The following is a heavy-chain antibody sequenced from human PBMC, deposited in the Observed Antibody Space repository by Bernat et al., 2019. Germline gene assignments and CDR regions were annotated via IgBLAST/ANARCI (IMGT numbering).Heavy chain of an antibody. V-gene: IGHV4-30-4*01. J-gene: IGHJ4*02. CDR3: ARSLAPFLDILTGYCDY. CDR1: GGSISSGDYY. D-gene: IGHD3-9*01. CDR2: IYYSGST. Sequence: QVQLQESGPGLVKPSQTLSLTCTVSGGSISSGDYYWSWIRQPPGKGLEWIGYIYYSGSTYYNPSLKSRVTISVDTSKNQFSLKLSSVTAADTAVYYCARSLAPFLDILTGYCDYWGQGTLVTVSS.